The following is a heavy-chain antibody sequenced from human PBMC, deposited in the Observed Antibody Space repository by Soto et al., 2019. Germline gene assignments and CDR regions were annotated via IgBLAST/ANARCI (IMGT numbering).Heavy chain of an antibody. D-gene: IGHD4-17*01. CDR3: ARALPPSYGDPSTYFDY. CDR1: GYTFTSYG. V-gene: IGHV1-18*01. J-gene: IGHJ4*02. CDR2: ISAYNGNT. Sequence: ASVKVSCKASGYTFTSYGISWVRQAPGQGLEWMGWISAYNGNTNYAQKLQGRVTMTTDTSTSTAYMELRSLRSDDTAVYYCARALPPSYGDPSTYFDYWGQGTLVTAPQ.